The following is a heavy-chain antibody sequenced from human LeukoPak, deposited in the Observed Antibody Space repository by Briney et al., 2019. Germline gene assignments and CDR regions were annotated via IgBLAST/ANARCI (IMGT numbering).Heavy chain of an antibody. CDR2: INHSGST. CDR3: ARSAAGNGFKQYCFDY. J-gene: IGHJ4*02. Sequence: SETLSLTCAVYGGSFSGYYWSWIRQPPGKGLEWIGEINHSGSTNYNPSLKSRVTISVDTSKNQFSLKLSSVTAADTAVYYCARSAAGNGFKQYCFDYWGQGTLVTVSS. CDR1: GGSFSGYY. V-gene: IGHV4-34*01. D-gene: IGHD6-13*01.